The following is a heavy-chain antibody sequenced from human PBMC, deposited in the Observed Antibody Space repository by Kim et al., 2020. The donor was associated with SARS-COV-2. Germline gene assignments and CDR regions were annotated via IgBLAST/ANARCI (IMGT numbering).Heavy chain of an antibody. V-gene: IGHV3-23*01. D-gene: IGHD2-15*01. CDR1: GFSFSSYV. J-gene: IGHJ4*01. CDR3: AKEVFMVTVVDVFDS. CDR2: ISGGGDST. Sequence: GGSLRLSCAASGFSFSSYVMTWVRQVPAKGLEWVSSISGGGDSTYYADSVKGRFTISRDDSKSTLYLQMNSLSAEDTAIYYCAKEVFMVTVVDVFDSWG.